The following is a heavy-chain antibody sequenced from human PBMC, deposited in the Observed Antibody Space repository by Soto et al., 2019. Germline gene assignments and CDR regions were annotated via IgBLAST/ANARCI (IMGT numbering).Heavy chain of an antibody. CDR1: GGSVNTGSYY. CDR3: ARVKYSYDSSGYFLDAIDV. V-gene: IGHV4-61*01. CDR2: IYYSGST. J-gene: IGHJ3*01. D-gene: IGHD3-22*01. Sequence: QVQLQESGPGLVKTSETLSLTCTVSGGSVNTGSYYWSWIRQPPGKGLEWIGYIYYSGSTNDNASLKSRVTISVDTSKNQFSLRLTSVAAADTVLYYCARVKYSYDSSGYFLDAIDVWGQGTMVTVSS.